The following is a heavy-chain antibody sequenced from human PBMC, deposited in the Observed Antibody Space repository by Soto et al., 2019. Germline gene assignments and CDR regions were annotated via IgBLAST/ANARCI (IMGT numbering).Heavy chain of an antibody. Sequence: EVRLLESGGGLVQPGGSLRLSCAASGFTFSTYTMSWVRQAPGKGLEWVSGILSNGGGKTYAESVKGRFTISRDNSNNSLSLQMKDLRVEDTAIHYWAEDRQPDGRWPFDLWCQGALLAVSS. CDR3: AEDRQPDGRWPFDL. V-gene: IGHV3-23*01. CDR2: ILSNGGGK. CDR1: GFTFSTYT. J-gene: IGHJ4*02.